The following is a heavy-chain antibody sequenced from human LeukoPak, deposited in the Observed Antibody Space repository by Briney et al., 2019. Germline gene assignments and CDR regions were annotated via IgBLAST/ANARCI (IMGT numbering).Heavy chain of an antibody. V-gene: IGHV3-74*01. J-gene: IGHJ4*02. D-gene: IGHD5-12*01. CDR3: ARGKYGGYFIDY. CDR2: IKPDGSDT. Sequence: GGPLRLSCGASGFPFPATWIHWVRQAQGKGLVWVSRIKPDGSDTNYADSVKGRFTISRDNAKNTVYLQMNSLRAEDTAVYYCARGKYGGYFIDYWGQGTLVTVSS. CDR1: GFPFPATW.